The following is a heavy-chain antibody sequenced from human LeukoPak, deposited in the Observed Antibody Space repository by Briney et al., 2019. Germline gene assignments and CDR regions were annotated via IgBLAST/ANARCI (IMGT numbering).Heavy chain of an antibody. CDR2: ISGSGGST. V-gene: IGHV3-23*01. CDR1: GFTFSNYA. Sequence: GGSLRLSCAASGFTFSNYAMGWVRQTGKGLEWVSGISGSGGSTYYADSVTGRFTISRDDAKNTLYLQMNSLGAEDTAVYYCVRALGDAWGQGTLVTVSS. D-gene: IGHD7-27*01. CDR3: VRALGDA. J-gene: IGHJ5*02.